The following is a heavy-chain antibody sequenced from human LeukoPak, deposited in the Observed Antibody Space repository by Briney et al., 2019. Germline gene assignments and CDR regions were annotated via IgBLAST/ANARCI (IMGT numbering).Heavy chain of an antibody. D-gene: IGHD3-22*01. Sequence: ASVKVSCKASGYTFTSYGISWVRQAPGQGLEWMGWISAYNGNTNYAQKLQGRVTMTTDTSTSTAYMELRSLRSDDTAVYYCARVTDYYDSSGPSLFDYWGQGTLVTVSS. CDR3: ARVTDYYDSSGPSLFDY. CDR1: GYTFTSYG. J-gene: IGHJ4*02. V-gene: IGHV1-18*01. CDR2: ISAYNGNT.